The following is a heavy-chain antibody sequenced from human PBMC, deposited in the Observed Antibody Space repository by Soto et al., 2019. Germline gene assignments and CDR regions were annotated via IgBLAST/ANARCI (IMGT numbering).Heavy chain of an antibody. Sequence: SETLSLTXAVSGVSISSGNWWTWVRQSPQRGLEYIGEIFHDGTANYYPSFERRVAISVDTSKNQFSLKLTSVTAADTAIYFRARLVYDTRLNYMYFDFWGQGTLVTVSS. D-gene: IGHD3-10*01. CDR2: IFHDGTA. CDR3: ARLVYDTRLNYMYFDF. J-gene: IGHJ4*02. V-gene: IGHV4-4*02. CDR1: GVSISSGNW.